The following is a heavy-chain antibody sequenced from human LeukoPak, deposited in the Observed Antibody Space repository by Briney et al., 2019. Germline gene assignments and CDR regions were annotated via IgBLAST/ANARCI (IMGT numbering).Heavy chain of an antibody. V-gene: IGHV3-30*02. CDR2: IRYDGSNK. D-gene: IGHD2-2*01. J-gene: IGHJ4*02. CDR3: ATRVGYYFDY. Sequence: GGSLRLSCAASGFTFSSYGMHWVRQAPGKGLGRVGFIRYDGSNKYYADSVKGRFTISRDNSKNTLYLQMNSLRAEDTAVYFCATRVGYYFDYWGQGTLVTVSS. CDR1: GFTFSSYG.